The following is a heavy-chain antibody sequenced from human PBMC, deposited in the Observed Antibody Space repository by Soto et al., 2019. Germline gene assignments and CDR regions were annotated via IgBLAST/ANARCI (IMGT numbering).Heavy chain of an antibody. Sequence: GGSLRLSCAASGCTFRSYSMNWVRQAPGKGLEWVSYISSSSSTIYYADSVKGRFTISRDNAKNTLYLQMNSLRAEDTAVYYCAREIGSGSLFLFDPWGQGTLVTVSS. J-gene: IGHJ5*02. V-gene: IGHV3-48*01. CDR2: ISSSSSTI. CDR3: AREIGSGSLFLFDP. CDR1: GCTFRSYS. D-gene: IGHD6-13*01.